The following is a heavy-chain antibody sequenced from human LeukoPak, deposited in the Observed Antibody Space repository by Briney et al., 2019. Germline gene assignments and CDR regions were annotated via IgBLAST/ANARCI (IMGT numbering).Heavy chain of an antibody. CDR3: ARAPTGYSSGWYRFDY. J-gene: IGHJ4*02. CDR2: MNPNSGNT. CDR1: GYTFTSYD. Sequence: ASVKVSCKASGYTFTSYDINWVRQATGQGLEWMGWMNPNSGNTGYAQKFQGRVTITRNTSISTAYMELSSLRSEDTAVYYCARAPTGYSSGWYRFDYWGQGTLVTVSS. V-gene: IGHV1-8*03. D-gene: IGHD6-19*01.